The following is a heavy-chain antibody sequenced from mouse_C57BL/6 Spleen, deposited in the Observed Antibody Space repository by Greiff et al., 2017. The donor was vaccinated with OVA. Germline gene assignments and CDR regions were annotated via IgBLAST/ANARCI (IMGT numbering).Heavy chain of an antibody. CDR1: GYTFTDYY. D-gene: IGHD2-1*01. Sequence: VQLQQSGPELVKPGASVKISCKASGYTFTDYYMNWVKQSHGKSLEWIGDINPNNGGTSYNQKFKGKATLTVDKSSSTAYMELRSLTSEDSAVYYCARKAYGNLRFAYWGQGTLVTVSA. V-gene: IGHV1-26*01. J-gene: IGHJ3*01. CDR3: ARKAYGNLRFAY. CDR2: INPNNGGT.